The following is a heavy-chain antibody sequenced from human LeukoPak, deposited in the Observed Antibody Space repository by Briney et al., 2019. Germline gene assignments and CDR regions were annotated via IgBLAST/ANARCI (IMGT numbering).Heavy chain of an antibody. CDR3: ARHLSSGWYARAFDI. J-gene: IGHJ3*02. Sequence: SETLSLTCTVSDGSVSSGSYYWSWIRQPPGKGLEWIGYIYYSGSTNYNPSLKSRVTISVDTSKNQFSLKLSSVTAADTAVYYCARHLSSGWYARAFDIWGQGTMVTVSS. CDR1: DGSVSSGSYY. V-gene: IGHV4-61*01. CDR2: IYYSGST. D-gene: IGHD6-19*01.